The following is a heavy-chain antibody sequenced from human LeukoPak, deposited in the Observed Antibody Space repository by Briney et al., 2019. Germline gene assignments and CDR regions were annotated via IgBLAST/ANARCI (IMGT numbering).Heavy chain of an antibody. V-gene: IGHV1-8*01. J-gene: IGHJ5*02. Sequence: ASVKVSCKASGYTFTSYDINWVRQATGQGLEWMGWMNPNSGNTGYAQKFQGRVTMTRNTSISTAYMELSSLRSDDTAVYYCARQETYRTEDWFDPWGQGTLVTVSS. CDR2: MNPNSGNT. CDR3: ARQETYRTEDWFDP. CDR1: GYTFTSYD. D-gene: IGHD1-14*01.